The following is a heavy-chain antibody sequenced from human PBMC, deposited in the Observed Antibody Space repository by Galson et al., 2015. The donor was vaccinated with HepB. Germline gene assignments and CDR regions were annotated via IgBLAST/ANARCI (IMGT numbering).Heavy chain of an antibody. J-gene: IGHJ4*02. CDR2: IYSGGST. V-gene: IGHV3-53*01. CDR1: GFTVSSNY. CDR3: ARESPWGLRYFDY. Sequence: SLRLSCAASGFTVSSNYMSWVRQAPGKGLEWVSVIYSGGSTYYADSVKGRFTISRDNSKNTLYLQMNSLRAEDTAVYYCARESPWGLRYFDYWGQGTLVTVSS. D-gene: IGHD1-26*01.